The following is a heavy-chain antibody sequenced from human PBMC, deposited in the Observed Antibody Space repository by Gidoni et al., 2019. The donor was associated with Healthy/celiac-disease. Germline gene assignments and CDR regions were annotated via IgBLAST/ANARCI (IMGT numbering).Heavy chain of an antibody. V-gene: IGHV4-34*01. CDR3: ARGGPTQRVLRPFDY. D-gene: IGHD4-17*01. CDR2: INHSGST. CDR1: GGSFRGYY. J-gene: IGHJ4*02. Sequence: QVQLQQWGAGLLKPSETLSLTCAVYGGSFRGYYWSWIRQPPGKGLEWIGEINHSGSTNYNPSLKSRVTISVDTSKNQFSLKLSSVTAADTAVYYCARGGPTQRVLRPFDYWGQGTLVTVSS.